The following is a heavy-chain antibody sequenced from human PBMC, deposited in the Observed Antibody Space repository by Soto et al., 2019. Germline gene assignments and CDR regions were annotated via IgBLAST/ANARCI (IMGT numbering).Heavy chain of an antibody. CDR1: GFTFSSYA. CDR2: ISSNGGST. Sequence: EVQLVESGGGLVQPGGSLRLSCAASGFTFSSYAMHWVRQAPGKGLEYVSAISSNGGSTYYANSVKGRFTISRDNSKNTLYLQMGSLRAEDMAVYYCARVGGTRHTYYDFWSGYQIDYWGQGTLVTVSS. CDR3: ARVGGTRHTYYDFWSGYQIDY. V-gene: IGHV3-64*01. D-gene: IGHD3-3*01. J-gene: IGHJ4*02.